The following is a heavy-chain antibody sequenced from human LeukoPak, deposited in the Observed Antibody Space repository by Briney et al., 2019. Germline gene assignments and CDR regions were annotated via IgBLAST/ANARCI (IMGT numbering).Heavy chain of an antibody. V-gene: IGHV4-59*08. CDR3: ARHQHGDFLEY. CDR1: GGSISSYY. Sequence: SETLSLTCTVSGGSISSYYWSWIRQPPGKGLEWIGYIYYSGSTNYNPSLKSRVTISVDTSKNQFSLKLNSVTAADTAVYYCARHQHGDFLEYWGQGTLVTVSS. J-gene: IGHJ4*02. D-gene: IGHD4-17*01. CDR2: IYYSGST.